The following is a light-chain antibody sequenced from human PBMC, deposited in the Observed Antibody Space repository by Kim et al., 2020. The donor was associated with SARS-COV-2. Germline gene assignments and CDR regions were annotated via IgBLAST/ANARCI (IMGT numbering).Light chain of an antibody. CDR3: QQRSNWPAFT. CDR1: QCVSSQ. CDR2: DAS. V-gene: IGKV3-11*01. J-gene: IGKJ3*01. Sequence: SPGERASPSCRASQCVSSQLAWYQQEPGRAPRLLIYDASNRASGIPARLSGSGSVTDFTLTISSLEPEDFAGYFCQQRSNWPAFTFGPGTKVDIK.